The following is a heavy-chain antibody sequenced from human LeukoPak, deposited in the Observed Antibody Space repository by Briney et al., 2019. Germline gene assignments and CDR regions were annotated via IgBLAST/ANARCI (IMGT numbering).Heavy chain of an antibody. CDR1: GFTFSSYW. CDR3: ARGPRYYYDSSGYYFLDY. V-gene: IGHV3-7*01. J-gene: IGHJ4*02. D-gene: IGHD3-22*01. CDR2: IKQDGSEK. Sequence: GGSLGLSCAASGFTFSSYWMSWVRQAPGKGLEWVANIKQDGSEKYYVDSVKGRFTISRDNAKNSLYLQMNSLRAEDTAVYYCARGPRYYYDSSGYYFLDYWGQGTLVTVSS.